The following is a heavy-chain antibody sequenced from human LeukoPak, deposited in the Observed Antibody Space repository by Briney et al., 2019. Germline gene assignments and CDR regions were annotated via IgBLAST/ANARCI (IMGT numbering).Heavy chain of an antibody. J-gene: IGHJ4*02. V-gene: IGHV3-23*01. D-gene: IGHD1-26*01. CDR3: AKGGPTGSNYFDF. Sequence: GGSLRLSCAASGFTFSSYAMTWVRQAPGKGLEWVSAISGPGGAPFYADSVKGRLTVSRDNSKTALYLQMNSLRADDTAVYYCAKGGPTGSNYFDFWGQGTLVTVSS. CDR2: ISGPGGAP. CDR1: GFTFSSYA.